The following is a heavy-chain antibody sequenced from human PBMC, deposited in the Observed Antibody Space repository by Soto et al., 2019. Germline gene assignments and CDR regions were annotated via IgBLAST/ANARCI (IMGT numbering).Heavy chain of an antibody. Sequence: EVQLVESGGGLVQPGGSLRLSCAASGFTFSRYWMSWVRQAPGKGLQWVANIKQDGSEKYYVDSVKGRFTISRDNAKNSLYLQMNSLRAEDTAVYYCAREDGHHYAYIWGSYRFDYWGQGTLVTVSS. CDR3: AREDGHHYAYIWGSYRFDY. CDR1: GFTFSRYW. CDR2: IKQDGSEK. D-gene: IGHD3-16*02. J-gene: IGHJ4*02. V-gene: IGHV3-7*01.